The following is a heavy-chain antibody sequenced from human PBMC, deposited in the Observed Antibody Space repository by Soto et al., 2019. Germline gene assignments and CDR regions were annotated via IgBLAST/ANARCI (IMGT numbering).Heavy chain of an antibody. V-gene: IGHV4-39*01. CDR1: GGSISSSSYY. Sequence: PSETLSLTCTVSGGSISSSSYYWGWIRQPPGKGLEWIGSIYYSGSTYYNPSLKSRVTISVDTSKNQFSLKLSSVTAADTAVYYCAGRVSQAAAGPGRYYYGMDVWGQGTTVTVSS. CDR2: IYYSGST. D-gene: IGHD6-13*01. CDR3: AGRVSQAAAGPGRYYYGMDV. J-gene: IGHJ6*02.